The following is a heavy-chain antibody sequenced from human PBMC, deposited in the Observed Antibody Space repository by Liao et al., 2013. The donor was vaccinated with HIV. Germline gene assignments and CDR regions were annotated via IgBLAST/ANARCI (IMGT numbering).Heavy chain of an antibody. J-gene: IGHJ5*02. V-gene: IGHV4-61*02. CDR3: ARATFYYDFWSGQSGSDWFDP. Sequence: QVQLQESGPGLVKPSQTLSLTCTVSGGSISSGSYYWSWIRQPAGKGLEWIGHIYTSGSTNYNPSLKSRVTMSVDTSKNQFSLKLSSVTAADTAVYYCARATFYYDFWSGQSGSDWFDPWGQGTLVTVSS. CDR1: GGSISSGSYY. D-gene: IGHD3-3*01. CDR2: IYTSGST.